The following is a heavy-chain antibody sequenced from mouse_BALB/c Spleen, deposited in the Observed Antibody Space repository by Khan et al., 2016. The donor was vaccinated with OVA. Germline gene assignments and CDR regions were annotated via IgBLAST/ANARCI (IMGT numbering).Heavy chain of an antibody. CDR3: AREGNYDYDFDY. CDR1: GYSFTGYY. D-gene: IGHD2-4*01. Sequence: EVQLQQSGPELVKPGASVKISCKASGYSFTGYYMHWVKQSHVKSLEWIGRINPYNGATSYNQNFKDKVSLTVDKSSRTAYMEVHSLTSEDSAGDYFAREGNYDYDFDYWSQGTTHTVSS. CDR2: INPYNGAT. J-gene: IGHJ2*01. V-gene: IGHV1-22*01.